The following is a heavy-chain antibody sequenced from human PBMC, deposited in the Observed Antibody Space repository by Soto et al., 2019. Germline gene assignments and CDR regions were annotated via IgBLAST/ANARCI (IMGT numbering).Heavy chain of an antibody. J-gene: IGHJ4*02. CDR3: ARTNSSGFYFDY. D-gene: IGHD6-19*01. CDR2: INAGNGNT. V-gene: IGHV1-3*01. CDR1: GYTFTGYA. Sequence: GASVKVSCKASGYTFTGYAMHWVRQAPGQRLEWMGWINAGNGNTKYSQKFQGRVTITRDTSASAAYMELSSLSSEDTAVYYCARTNSSGFYFDYWGQGTLVTVSS.